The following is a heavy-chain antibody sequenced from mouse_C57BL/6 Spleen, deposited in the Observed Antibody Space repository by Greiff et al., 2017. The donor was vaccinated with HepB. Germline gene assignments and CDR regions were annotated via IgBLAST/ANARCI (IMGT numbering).Heavy chain of an antibody. V-gene: IGHV1-61*01. Sequence: QVQLQQPGAELVRPGSSVKLSCKASGYTFTSYWMDWVKQRPGQGLEWIGNIYPSDSETHYNQKFKDKATLTVDKSSSTAYMQLSSLTSEDSAVYYCARPAQATSWFAYWGQGTLVTVSA. J-gene: IGHJ3*01. CDR3: ARPAQATSWFAY. D-gene: IGHD3-2*02. CDR2: IYPSDSET. CDR1: GYTFTSYW.